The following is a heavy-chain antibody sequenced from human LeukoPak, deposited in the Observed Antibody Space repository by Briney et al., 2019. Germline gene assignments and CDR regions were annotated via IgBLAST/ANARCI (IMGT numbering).Heavy chain of an antibody. J-gene: IGHJ4*02. CDR1: GFTFSGYP. CDR2: ISYDGSNK. D-gene: IGHD3-22*01. CDR3: ARDMIVVGLFDY. Sequence: GGSLRLSCAASGFTFSGYPIHWVRQAPGKGLEWVAVISYDGSNKYYADSVKGRFTISRDNSKNTLYLQMNSLRAEDTAVYYCARDMIVVGLFDYWGQGTLVTVSS. V-gene: IGHV3-30-3*01.